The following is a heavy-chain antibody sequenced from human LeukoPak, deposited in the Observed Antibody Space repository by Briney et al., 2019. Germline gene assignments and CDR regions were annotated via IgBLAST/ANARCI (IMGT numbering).Heavy chain of an antibody. J-gene: IGHJ4*02. CDR3: ARWIGYDSSGYYYVFDY. Sequence: GGSLRLSCAASGFTFSSYEMNWVRQAPGKGLEWVSYISSSGSTIYYADSVKGRFTISRDNAKNSLYLQMNSLRAEDTAVYYCARWIGYDSSGYYYVFDYWAREPWSPSPQ. CDR2: ISSSGSTI. V-gene: IGHV3-48*03. CDR1: GFTFSSYE. D-gene: IGHD3-22*01.